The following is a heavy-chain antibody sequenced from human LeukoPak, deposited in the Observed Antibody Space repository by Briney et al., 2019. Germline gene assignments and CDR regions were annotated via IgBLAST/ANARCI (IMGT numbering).Heavy chain of an antibody. CDR2: IYYSGST. CDR1: GGSISSSSYS. V-gene: IGHV4-39*01. CDR3: ARHGIQLWEFDY. Sequence: SETLPLTCTVSGGSISSSSYSWGWIRQPPGKGLEWIGSIYYSGSTYYNPSLKSRVTISVDTSKNQFSLKLSSVTAADTAVYYCARHGIQLWEFDYWGQGTLVTVSS. J-gene: IGHJ4*02. D-gene: IGHD5-18*01.